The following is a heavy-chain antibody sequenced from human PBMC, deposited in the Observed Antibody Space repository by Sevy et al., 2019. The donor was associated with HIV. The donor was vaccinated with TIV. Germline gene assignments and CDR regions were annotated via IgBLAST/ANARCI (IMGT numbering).Heavy chain of an antibody. J-gene: IGHJ4*02. V-gene: IGHV3-30-3*01. D-gene: IGHD4-17*01. CDR1: GFILGYYA. CDR2: SSYDRGNI. CDR3: ARDFYEFGDPRGFDY. Sequence: GGSLRLSCTASGFILGYYAMHWVRQAPGKGLEWVAVSSYDRGNIYYADSVQGRFTVSRDNSKNTLYLQMNSLRPEDTAMYYCARDFYEFGDPRGFDYWGQGVLVTVSS.